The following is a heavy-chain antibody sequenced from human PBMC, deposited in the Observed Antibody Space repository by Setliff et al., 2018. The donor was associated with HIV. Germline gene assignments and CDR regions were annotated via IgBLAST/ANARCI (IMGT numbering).Heavy chain of an antibody. J-gene: IGHJ3*02. D-gene: IGHD1-26*01. CDR3: ARGTRVGANDAFDI. CDR1: GYTFTSYD. CDR2: MNPNSGNT. Sequence: GASVKVSCKASGYTFTSYDINWVRQATGQGLEWMGWMNPNSGNTGYAQKFQGRVTMTRNTSISTAYMELSRLRSDDTAVYFCARGTRVGANDAFDIWGQGTMVTVSS. V-gene: IGHV1-8*02.